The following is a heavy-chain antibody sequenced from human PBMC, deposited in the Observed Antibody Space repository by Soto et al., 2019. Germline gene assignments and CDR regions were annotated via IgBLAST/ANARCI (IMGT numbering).Heavy chain of an antibody. Sequence: EVQLVESGGGVIRPGGSLRLSCAASGFTFDAFAMSWVRQAPGKGLEWVSGINWRGSATGYADFVRGRFTISSDNAKNSLYLQLNRLRREDTALYYCVRERGPATAMEYYYYYSFDVWGKGTTVTVSS. V-gene: IGHV3-20*04. D-gene: IGHD5-18*01. J-gene: IGHJ6*03. CDR1: GFTFDAFA. CDR2: INWRGSAT. CDR3: VRERGPATAMEYYYYYSFDV.